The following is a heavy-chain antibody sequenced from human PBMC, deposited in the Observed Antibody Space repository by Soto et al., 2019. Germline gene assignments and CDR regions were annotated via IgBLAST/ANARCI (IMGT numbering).Heavy chain of an antibody. Sequence: GASVKVSCKASGYTFTGYYMHWVRQAPGQGLEWMGWINPSSGGTNYAQKFQGRVTMTRDTSISTACMELSRLRSDDTAVYYCARVGRIQLWSYYYYYGMDVWGQGTTVTVSS. D-gene: IGHD5-18*01. V-gene: IGHV1-2*02. CDR2: INPSSGGT. J-gene: IGHJ6*02. CDR1: GYTFTGYY. CDR3: ARVGRIQLWSYYYYYGMDV.